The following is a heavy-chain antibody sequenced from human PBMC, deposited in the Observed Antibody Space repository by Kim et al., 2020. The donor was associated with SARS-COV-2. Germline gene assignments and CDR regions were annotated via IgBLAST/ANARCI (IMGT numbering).Heavy chain of an antibody. Sequence: SETLSLTCTVSGGSISSGGYYWSWIRQHPGNGLEWIGYIYYSGSTYYNPSLKSRVTISVDTSENQFSLKLSSVTAADTAVYYCARWASPSGYCSGGSCYSGFDPWGQGPLVTVSS. CDR1: GGSISSGGYY. CDR2: IYYSGST. D-gene: IGHD2-15*01. CDR3: ARWASPSGYCSGGSCYSGFDP. J-gene: IGHJ5*02. V-gene: IGHV4-31*03.